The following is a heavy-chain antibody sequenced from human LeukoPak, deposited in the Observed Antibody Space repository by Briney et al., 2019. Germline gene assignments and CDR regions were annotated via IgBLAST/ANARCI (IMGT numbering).Heavy chain of an antibody. J-gene: IGHJ4*02. D-gene: IGHD1-26*01. CDR3: ARVFGATSTLDS. V-gene: IGHV3-33*01. Sequence: GTSLRLSCVASGYSFSNHGMECVRQAPGKGLEWVALIQFDGSRQWYADSVKGRFIISKDNSKDTLYLQMDSLRVEDTAVYYCARVFGATSTLDSWGQGTLVTVSS. CDR2: IQFDGSRQ. CDR1: GYSFSNHG.